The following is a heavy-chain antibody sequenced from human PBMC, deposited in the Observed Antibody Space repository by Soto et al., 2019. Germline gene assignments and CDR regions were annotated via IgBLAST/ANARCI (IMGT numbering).Heavy chain of an antibody. CDR2: ISAYNGNT. Sequence: ASVKVSCKASGYTFTSYGISWVRQAPGQGLEWMGWISAYNGNTNYAQKLQGRVTMTTDTSTSTAYMELRSLRSDDTAVYYCARDSLWFGELSNNWFDPWGQGTLVTVSS. J-gene: IGHJ5*02. CDR3: ARDSLWFGELSNNWFDP. V-gene: IGHV1-18*01. CDR1: GYTFTSYG. D-gene: IGHD3-10*01.